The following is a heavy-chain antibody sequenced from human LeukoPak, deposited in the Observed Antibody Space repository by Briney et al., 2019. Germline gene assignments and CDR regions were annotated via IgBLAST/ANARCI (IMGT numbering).Heavy chain of an antibody. CDR3: AKDLAASGEYGMDV. CDR1: GFTFDDYA. Sequence: SLRLSCAASGFTFDDYAMHWVRQAPGKGLEWVSGISWNSGSIGYADSVKGRFTISRDNAKNSLYLQMNSLRAEDTALYYCAKDLAASGEYGMDVWGQGTTVTVSS. D-gene: IGHD6-19*01. J-gene: IGHJ6*02. CDR2: ISWNSGSI. V-gene: IGHV3-9*01.